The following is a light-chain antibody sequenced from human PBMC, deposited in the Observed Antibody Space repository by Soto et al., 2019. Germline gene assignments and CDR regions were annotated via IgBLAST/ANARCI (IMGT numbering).Light chain of an antibody. CDR3: AAWDDSLNGVV. CDR1: SSNIGSNT. V-gene: IGLV1-44*01. CDR2: SNN. J-gene: IGLJ2*01. Sequence: QAVVTQPPSASGTPGQRVTISCSGSSSNIGSNTVNWYQQLPGTAPKLLIYSNNQRPSGVPDRFSGSKSGTSASLAISGLKSEHEADYYCAAWDDSLNGVVFGGGTQLTVL.